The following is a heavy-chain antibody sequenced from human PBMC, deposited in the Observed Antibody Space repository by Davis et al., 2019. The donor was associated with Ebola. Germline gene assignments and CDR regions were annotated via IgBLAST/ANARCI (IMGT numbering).Heavy chain of an antibody. V-gene: IGHV4-59*12. CDR2: IHDSGNT. D-gene: IGHD3-22*01. J-gene: IGHJ6*02. CDR3: ARGARLLLRRGYYYYGMDV. Sequence: GSLRLSCNVSGGSISSYYWSWIRQAPGKGLEWIAYIHDSGNTNYNPSLKSRVTISVDTSKNQFSLKLSSVTAADTAVYYCARGARLLLRRGYYYYGMDVWGQGTTVTVSS. CDR1: GGSISSYY.